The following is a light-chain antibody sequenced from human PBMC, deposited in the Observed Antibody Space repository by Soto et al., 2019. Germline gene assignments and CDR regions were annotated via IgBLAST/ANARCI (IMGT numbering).Light chain of an antibody. V-gene: IGKV3-20*01. CDR3: QQYDNSIT. Sequence: EIVLTQSPGTLSLSPGETATLSCRASQSVSSNNLAWYHQKPGQTPSLLIYGASTRATGIPDRFSGSGSGTDFTLTISRLEAEDFTVYYCQQYDNSITFGQGTRLEIE. J-gene: IGKJ5*01. CDR1: QSVSSNN. CDR2: GAS.